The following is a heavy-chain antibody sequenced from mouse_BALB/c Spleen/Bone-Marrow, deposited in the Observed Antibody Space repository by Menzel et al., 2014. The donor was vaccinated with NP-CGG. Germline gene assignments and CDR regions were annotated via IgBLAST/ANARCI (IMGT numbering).Heavy chain of an antibody. CDR1: GFNIKDTY. Sequence: DVKLQESGAELVKPGASVKLSCTASGFNIKDTYMHWVKQRPEQGLEWIGRIDPANGNTKYDPKFQGKATITADTSSNTAYLQLSSLASEDTAVYYCARWYYYAMDYWGQGTPVPVSS. J-gene: IGHJ4*01. V-gene: IGHV14-3*02. CDR3: ARWYYYAMDY. CDR2: IDPANGNT.